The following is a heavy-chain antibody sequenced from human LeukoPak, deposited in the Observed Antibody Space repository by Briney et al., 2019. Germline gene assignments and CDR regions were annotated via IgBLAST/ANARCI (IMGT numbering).Heavy chain of an antibody. CDR1: GGSFSGYF. D-gene: IGHD6-19*01. CDR3: ARMGSGLFDY. V-gene: IGHV4-34*12. J-gene: IGHJ4*02. CDR2: IIHSGSP. Sequence: SETLSLTCAVHGGSFSGYFWSWIRQPPGKELEWIGEIIHSGSPNYNPSLMSRVTISVDTSKNQFSLKLRSVTAADTAMYYCARMGSGLFDYWGQGTLVTVSS.